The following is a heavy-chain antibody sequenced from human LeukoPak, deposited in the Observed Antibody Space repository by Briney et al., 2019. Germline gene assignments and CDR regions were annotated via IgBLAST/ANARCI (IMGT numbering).Heavy chain of an antibody. V-gene: IGHV3-53*01. D-gene: IGHD6-13*01. CDR1: GFAVSTNY. J-gene: IGHJ4*02. Sequence: GGSLRLSCAASGFAVSTNYMSWARQAPGKGLEWVSLIYSDGSTYYADSVKGRFTISRDNSKNTVYLQMNSLRAEDTAVYFCARVLAATAAFDYWGQGTLVTVSS. CDR2: IYSDGST. CDR3: ARVLAATAAFDY.